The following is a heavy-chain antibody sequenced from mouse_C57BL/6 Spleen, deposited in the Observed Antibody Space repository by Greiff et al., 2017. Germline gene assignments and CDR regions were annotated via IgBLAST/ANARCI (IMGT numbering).Heavy chain of an antibody. Sequence: EVMLVESGGGLVKPGGSLKLSCAASGFTFSSYTMSWVRQTPEKRLEWVATISGGGGNTYYPDSVKGRFTISRDNAKNTLYLQMSSLRSEDTALYYCARHPAYYSNYPDYWGQGTTLTVSS. CDR2: ISGGGGNT. V-gene: IGHV5-9*01. CDR3: ARHPAYYSNYPDY. CDR1: GFTFSSYT. D-gene: IGHD2-5*01. J-gene: IGHJ2*01.